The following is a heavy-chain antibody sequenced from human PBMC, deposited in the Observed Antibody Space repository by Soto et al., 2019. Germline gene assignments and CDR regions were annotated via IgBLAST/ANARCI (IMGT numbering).Heavy chain of an antibody. D-gene: IGHD2-2*01. J-gene: IGHJ6*02. V-gene: IGHV3-30*18. Sequence: QVQLVESGGGVVQPGRSLRLSCAASGFTFSSYGMHWVRQAPGKGLEWVAVISYDGSNKYYGDSVKGRFTISRDNSKNTLYLQMNSLRAEDTAVYYCAKVHCSSTSCYPNYYYYYGMDVWGQGTTVTVSS. CDR2: ISYDGSNK. CDR1: GFTFSSYG. CDR3: AKVHCSSTSCYPNYYYYYGMDV.